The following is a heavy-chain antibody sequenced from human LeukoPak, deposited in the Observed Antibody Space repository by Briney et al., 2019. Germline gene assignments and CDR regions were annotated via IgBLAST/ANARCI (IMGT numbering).Heavy chain of an antibody. J-gene: IGHJ5*02. V-gene: IGHV3-23*01. D-gene: IGHD6-19*01. CDR3: AKGQWLTNGPNWFDP. CDR1: GFTFSSYA. CDR2: ISGSGGST. Sequence: AGGSLRLSCAASGFTFSSYAMSWVRQAPVKGLEWVSAISGSGGSTYYADSVKGRFTISRDNSKNTLYLQMNSLRAEDTAVYYCAKGQWLTNGPNWFDPWGQGTLVTVSS.